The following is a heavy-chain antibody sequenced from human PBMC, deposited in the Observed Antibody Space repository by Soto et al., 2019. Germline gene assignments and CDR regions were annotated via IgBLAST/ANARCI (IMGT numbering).Heavy chain of an antibody. V-gene: IGHV3-30-3*01. J-gene: IGHJ4*02. Sequence: GGSLRLSCAASGFTFSSYAMHWVRQAPGKGLEWVAVISYDGSNKYYADSVKGRFTISRDNSKNTLYLQMNSLRAEDTAVYYCASAEIVLMVCAIDYWGQGTLVTVSS. CDR1: GFTFSSYA. CDR2: ISYDGSNK. D-gene: IGHD2-8*01. CDR3: ASAEIVLMVCAIDY.